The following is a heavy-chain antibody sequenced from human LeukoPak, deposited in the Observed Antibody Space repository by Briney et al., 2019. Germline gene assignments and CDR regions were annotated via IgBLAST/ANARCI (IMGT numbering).Heavy chain of an antibody. J-gene: IGHJ5*02. CDR2: INPSGGST. CDR3: TLADVLFDT. CDR1: GYTFTSYY. V-gene: IGHV1-46*01. D-gene: IGHD6-6*01. Sequence: GASVKVSCKASGYTFTSYYMHWVRQAPAQGLEWMGIINPSGGSTSYAQKFQGRVTMTRDMSTSTVYMELSSLRSEDTAVYYCTLADVLFDTWGQGTLVTVSS.